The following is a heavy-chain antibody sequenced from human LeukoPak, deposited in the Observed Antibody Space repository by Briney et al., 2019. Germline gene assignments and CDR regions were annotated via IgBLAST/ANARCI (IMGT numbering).Heavy chain of an antibody. CDR3: AKETYYDFWSGDYYYGMDV. J-gene: IGHJ6*02. Sequence: GGSLRLSCAASGFTFSSYAMSWVRQAPGKGLEWVSAISGSGGSTYYADSAKGRFTISRDNSKNTLYLQMNSLRAEDTAVYYCAKETYYDFWSGDYYYGMDVWGQGTTVTVSS. V-gene: IGHV3-23*01. CDR1: GFTFSSYA. D-gene: IGHD3-3*01. CDR2: ISGSGGST.